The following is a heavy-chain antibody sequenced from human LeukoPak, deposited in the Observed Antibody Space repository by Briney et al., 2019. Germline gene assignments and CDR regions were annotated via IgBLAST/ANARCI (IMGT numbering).Heavy chain of an antibody. CDR1: GGSISSSSYY. V-gene: IGHV4-39*01. D-gene: IGHD6-6*01. CDR3: ASHNSSSSTNPFDY. CDR2: IYYSGST. Sequence: SETLSLTCTVSGGSISSSSYYWGWIRQPPGKGLEWIGSIYYSGSTYYNPSLKSRVTISVDTSKNQFSLKLSSVTAADTAVYYCASHNSSSSTNPFDYWGQGTLVTVSS. J-gene: IGHJ4*02.